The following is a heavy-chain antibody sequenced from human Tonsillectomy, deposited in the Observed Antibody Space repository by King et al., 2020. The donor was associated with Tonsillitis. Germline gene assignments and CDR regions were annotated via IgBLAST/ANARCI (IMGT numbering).Heavy chain of an antibody. CDR2: ICYSGRT. CDR3: ARGVYCGGACYSGTDY. V-gene: IGHV4-31*03. D-gene: IGHD2-21*02. Sequence: VQLQESGPGLVKPSQTLSLTCTVSGGSISSGDYYWTWIRQLPGKRLEWIGYICYSGRTYYNPSLNSRVTILLDTSKNQFSLNLRSVTAADTAVYYCARGVYCGGACYSGTDYWGQGTLVTVSS. CDR1: GGSISSGDYY. J-gene: IGHJ4*02.